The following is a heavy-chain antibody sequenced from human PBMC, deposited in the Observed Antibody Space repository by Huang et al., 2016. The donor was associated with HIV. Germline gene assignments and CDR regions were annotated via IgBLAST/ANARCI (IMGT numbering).Heavy chain of an antibody. Sequence: QVQLQQWGAGLLKPSEPLSLTCAVYGGSFSGYYGTWIRQPPGKGLEWSGEINQSGITDCNPSLNSRVTISVDTSKNQFSLRLNSVSAADTAVYYCASKHYDFWSGYYPPSYFDLWGRGTLVSVSS. D-gene: IGHD3-3*01. CDR1: GGSFSGYY. J-gene: IGHJ2*01. CDR3: ASKHYDFWSGYYPPSYFDL. V-gene: IGHV4-34*02. CDR2: INQSGIT.